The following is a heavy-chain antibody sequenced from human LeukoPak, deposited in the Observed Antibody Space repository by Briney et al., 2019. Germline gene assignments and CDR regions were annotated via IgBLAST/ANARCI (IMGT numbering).Heavy chain of an antibody. V-gene: IGHV3-21*01. Sequence: GGSLRLSCAASGFTFSSYSMNWVRQAPGKGLEWVSSISSSSSYIYSADSAKRRFTISSDNAKNSLYLQMNSLRAEDTAVYYCAREGIAVAATALDYWGQGTLVTVSS. D-gene: IGHD6-19*01. J-gene: IGHJ4*02. CDR1: GFTFSSYS. CDR3: AREGIAVAATALDY. CDR2: ISSSSSYI.